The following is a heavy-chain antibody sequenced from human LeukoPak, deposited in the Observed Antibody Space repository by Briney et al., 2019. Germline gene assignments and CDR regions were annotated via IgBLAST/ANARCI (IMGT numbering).Heavy chain of an antibody. CDR3: ARAGPDSSGYYLYYYGMDV. CDR1: GGAFSGYY. CDR2: INHSGST. Sequence: SETVSLTCAVYGGAFSGYYWSWIRQPPGKGLEWIGEINHSGSTNYNPSLKSRVTISVDTSKNQFSLKLSSVTAADTAVYYCARAGPDSSGYYLYYYGMDVWGQGTTVTVSS. D-gene: IGHD3-22*01. V-gene: IGHV4-34*01. J-gene: IGHJ6*02.